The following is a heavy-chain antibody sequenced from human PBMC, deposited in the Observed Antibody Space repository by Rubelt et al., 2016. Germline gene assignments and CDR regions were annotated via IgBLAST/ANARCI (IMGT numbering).Heavy chain of an antibody. J-gene: IGHJ6*02. D-gene: IGHD3-10*01. CDR2: ISSYGGST. Sequence: EVQLVESGGGLVQPGGSLRLSCAASGFPFSSYAMHWVRQAPGKGLEYVSAISSYGGSTYYADSVKGRFTSSRGNSKNARYLKMRRLWAEDTAVDYCVKQGVGGGESRWGYYGMDVWGQGTTVTVSS. CDR3: VKQGVGGGESRWGYYGMDV. CDR1: GFPFSSYA. V-gene: IGHV3-64D*09.